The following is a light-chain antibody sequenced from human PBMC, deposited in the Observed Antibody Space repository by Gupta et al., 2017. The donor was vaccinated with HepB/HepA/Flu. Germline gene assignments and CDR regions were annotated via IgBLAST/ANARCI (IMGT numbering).Light chain of an antibody. Sequence: DIVMTQSPDSLAASLCERATIDCKSSQNLLYSSNNKNYLAWYQQKPGQPPRLLIYWASTRESGVPDRFRGSGSGTDFTLTISSLQAEDVAVYYGQKYYSSLWTFGRGTKVEIK. J-gene: IGKJ1*01. V-gene: IGKV4-1*01. CDR3: QKYYSSLWT. CDR2: WAS. CDR1: QNLLYSSNNKNY.